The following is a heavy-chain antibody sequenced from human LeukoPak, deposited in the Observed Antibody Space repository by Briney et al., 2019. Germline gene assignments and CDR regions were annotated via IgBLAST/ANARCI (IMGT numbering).Heavy chain of an antibody. CDR1: GFTFSSYG. D-gene: IGHD5-24*01. CDR3: AKMIGELATQFGYFDY. CDR2: ISYDGSNK. J-gene: IGHJ4*02. V-gene: IGHV3-30*18. Sequence: GGSLRLSCAASGFTFSSYGMHWVRQAPGKGLEWVAVISYDGSNKYYADSVKGRFTISRDNSKNTLYLQMNSLRAEDTAVYYCAKMIGELATQFGYFDYWGQGTLVIVSS.